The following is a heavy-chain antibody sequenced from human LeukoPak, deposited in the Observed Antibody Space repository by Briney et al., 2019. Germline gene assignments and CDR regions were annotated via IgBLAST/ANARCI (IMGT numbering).Heavy chain of an antibody. V-gene: IGHV3-23*01. D-gene: IGHD6-13*01. CDR2: ISGSGGST. Sequence: GGSLRLSCAASGFTFSSYAMSWVRQAPGKGLEWVSAISGSGGSTYYADSVKGRFTISRDNSKNTLYLQMNSLRAENTAVYYCAKPTYIAAAGMNTWFDPWGQGTLVTVSS. CDR1: GFTFSSYA. CDR3: AKPTYIAAAGMNTWFDP. J-gene: IGHJ5*02.